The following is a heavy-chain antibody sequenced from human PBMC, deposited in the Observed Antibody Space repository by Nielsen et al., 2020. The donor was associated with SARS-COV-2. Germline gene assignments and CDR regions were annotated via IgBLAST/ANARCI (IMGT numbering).Heavy chain of an antibody. J-gene: IGHJ6*02. Sequence: SLKISCVASGFTFHDYAMHWVRQAPGKGLEWVSGINWDSGNIDYADSVRGRFTISRDNAQKSLYLQMNSLRVEDTALYYCAKAARLYYGSGTVDYYYYAMDVWGQGTTVTVSS. CDR1: GFTFHDYA. V-gene: IGHV3-9*01. CDR2: INWDSGNI. D-gene: IGHD3-10*01. CDR3: AKAARLYYGSGTVDYYYYAMDV.